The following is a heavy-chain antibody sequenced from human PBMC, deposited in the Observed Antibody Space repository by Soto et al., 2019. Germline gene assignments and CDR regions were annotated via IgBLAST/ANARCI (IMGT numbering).Heavy chain of an antibody. CDR1: GDSISSSNW. Sequence: QVQLQESGPGLVKPSGTLSLTCVVSGDSISSSNWWSWVRQPPGKGLEWIGEIYHSGSTNYNPSPKSRVTISADKSKNQLSLKLSSVTAADTAVYSCAALGQYPPRPKGFDYWGQGILVTVSS. V-gene: IGHV4-4*02. CDR2: IYHSGST. D-gene: IGHD2-2*02. CDR3: AALGQYPPRPKGFDY. J-gene: IGHJ4*02.